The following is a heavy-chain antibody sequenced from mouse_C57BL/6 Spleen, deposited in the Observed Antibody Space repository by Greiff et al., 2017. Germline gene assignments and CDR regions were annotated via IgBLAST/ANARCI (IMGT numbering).Heavy chain of an antibody. V-gene: IGHV5-4*01. CDR1: GFTFSSYA. D-gene: IGHD2-4*01. Sequence: EVKLMESGGGLVKPGGSLKLSCAASGFTFSSYAMSWVRQTPEKRLEWVATISDGGSYTYYPDNVKGRFTISRDNAKNNLYLQMSHLKSEDTAMYYCARDYDYGLFAYWGQGTLVTVSA. CDR2: ISDGGSYT. J-gene: IGHJ3*01. CDR3: ARDYDYGLFAY.